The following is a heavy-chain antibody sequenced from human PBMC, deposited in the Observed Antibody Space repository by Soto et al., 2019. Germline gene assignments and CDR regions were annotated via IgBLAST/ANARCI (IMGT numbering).Heavy chain of an antibody. Sequence: EVQLLESGGGFVQPGGSLKVSCTASEFNFGSYAMTWVRQAPGKGLEWVSSISFDGGSTYYGDSVKGRFTISRDNSKNMLYLRMNSLRADDTAVYFCARADGPLPVTLLGFWGQGTLVTVSS. CDR2: ISFDGGST. J-gene: IGHJ4*02. V-gene: IGHV3-23*01. CDR1: EFNFGSYA. CDR3: ARADGPLPVTLLGF. D-gene: IGHD5-18*01.